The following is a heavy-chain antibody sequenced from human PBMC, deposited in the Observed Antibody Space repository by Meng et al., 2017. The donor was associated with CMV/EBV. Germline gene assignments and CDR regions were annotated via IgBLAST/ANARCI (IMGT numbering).Heavy chain of an antibody. CDR1: GYTFTGYY. D-gene: IGHD3-22*01. J-gene: IGHJ6*02. CDR3: ARGPRLRRLFPPPRPYYYYYGMDV. CDR2: INPNSGGT. V-gene: IGHV1-2*02. Sequence: ASVKVSCKASGYTFTGYYMHWVRQAPGQGLEWMGWINPNSGGTNYAQKFQGRVTMTRDTSISTAYMELSRLRSDDTAVYYCARGPRLRRLFPPPRPYYYYYGMDVWGQGTTVTVSS.